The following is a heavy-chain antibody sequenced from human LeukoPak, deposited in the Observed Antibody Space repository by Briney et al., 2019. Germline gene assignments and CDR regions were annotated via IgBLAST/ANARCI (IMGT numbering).Heavy chain of an antibody. CDR2: TNPSGGST. Sequence: ASVKVSCKASGYTFTSYYMHWVRQAPGQGLEWMGITNPSGGSTSYAQKFQGRVTMTRDTSTSTVYMELSSLRSEDTAVYYCARDGYCSSTSCSKEGYYGMDVWGQGTTVTVSS. J-gene: IGHJ6*02. V-gene: IGHV1-46*01. CDR1: GYTFTSYY. D-gene: IGHD2-2*03. CDR3: ARDGYCSSTSCSKEGYYGMDV.